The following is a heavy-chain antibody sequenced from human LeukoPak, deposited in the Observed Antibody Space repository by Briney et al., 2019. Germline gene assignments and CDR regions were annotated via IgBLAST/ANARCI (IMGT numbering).Heavy chain of an antibody. Sequence: SETLSLTCTVSGGSISPYHWSWIRQPPGKGLEWIGYIYYSGSTNYNPSLKSRVTISVDTSKDQFSLKLSSVTAADTAVYYCARRLNRGAFDIWGQGTMVTVSS. D-gene: IGHD1-14*01. CDR2: IYYSGST. J-gene: IGHJ3*02. CDR1: GGSISPYH. CDR3: ARRLNRGAFDI. V-gene: IGHV4-59*08.